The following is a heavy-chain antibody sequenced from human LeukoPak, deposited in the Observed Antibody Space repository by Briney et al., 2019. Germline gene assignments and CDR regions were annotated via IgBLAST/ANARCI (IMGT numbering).Heavy chain of an antibody. CDR2: IYYSGST. D-gene: IGHD3-16*01. CDR1: GGSISSYY. V-gene: IGHV4-59*01. J-gene: IGHJ3*02. CDR3: AKGFEGGAFDI. Sequence: PSETLSLTCTVSGGSISSYYWTWLRQPPGKGLEWIGSIYYSGSTNYSPSLKSRVTISVDTSKNQFSLTLSSVTAADTAVYYCAKGFEGGAFDIWGQGTMVTVSS.